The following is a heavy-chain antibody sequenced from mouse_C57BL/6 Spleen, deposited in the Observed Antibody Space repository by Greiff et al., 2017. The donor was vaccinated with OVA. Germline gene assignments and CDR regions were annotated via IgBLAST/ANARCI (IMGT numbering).Heavy chain of an antibody. J-gene: IGHJ3*01. CDR3: ARDPPGTWFAY. V-gene: IGHV5-4*01. CDR1: GFTFSSYA. CDR2: ISDGGSYT. Sequence: DVKLVESGGGLVKPGGSLKLSCAASGFTFSSYAMSWVRQTPEKRLEWVATISDGGSYTYYPDNVKGRFTISRDNAKNNLYLQMSHLKSEDTAMYYCARDPPGTWFAYWGQGTLVTVSA. D-gene: IGHD4-1*01.